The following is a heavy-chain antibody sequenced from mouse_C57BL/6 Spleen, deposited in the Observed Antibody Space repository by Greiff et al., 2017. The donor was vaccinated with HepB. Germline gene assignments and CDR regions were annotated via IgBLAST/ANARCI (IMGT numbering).Heavy chain of an antibody. CDR3: AREGEAQATAWFAY. CDR1: GYTFTDYN. J-gene: IGHJ3*01. D-gene: IGHD3-2*02. Sequence: EVKLMESGPELVKPGASVKIPCKASGYTFTDYNMDWVKQSHGKSLEWIGDINPNNGGTIYNQKFKGKATLTVDKSSSTAYMELRSLTSEDTAVYYCAREGEAQATAWFAYWGQGTLVTVSA. V-gene: IGHV1-18*01. CDR2: INPNNGGT.